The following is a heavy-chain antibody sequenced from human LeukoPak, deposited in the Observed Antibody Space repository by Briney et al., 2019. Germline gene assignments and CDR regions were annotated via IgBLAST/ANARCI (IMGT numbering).Heavy chain of an antibody. CDR2: IYHSGST. Sequence: GSLRLSCAASGFTFRNYAMSWVRQPPGKGLEWIGEIYHSGSTNYNPSLKSRVTISVDKSNNQFSLKLSSVTAADTAVYYCASAEPRGSNWYPYWGQGTLVTVSS. J-gene: IGHJ4*02. D-gene: IGHD6-13*01. CDR3: ASAEPRGSNWYPY. V-gene: IGHV4-4*02. CDR1: GFTFRNYAM.